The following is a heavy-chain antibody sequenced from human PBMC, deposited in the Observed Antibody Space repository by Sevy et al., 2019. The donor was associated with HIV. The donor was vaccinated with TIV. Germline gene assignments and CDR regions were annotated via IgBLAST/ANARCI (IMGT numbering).Heavy chain of an antibody. Sequence: GGSLRLSCAVSGFSFDSYGMTWVRQAPGKGLEWVSGISGSGTRTYYADSVKGRFSISRDNSKNRLYLRMNRLRSDDKAIYYCAKGGGGHYDPDEIGYYFYYYNMDVWGKGTTVTVSS. CDR1: GFSFDSYG. CDR3: AKGGGGHYDPDEIGYYFYYYNMDV. J-gene: IGHJ6*03. V-gene: IGHV3-23*01. CDR2: ISGSGTRT. D-gene: IGHD3-22*01.